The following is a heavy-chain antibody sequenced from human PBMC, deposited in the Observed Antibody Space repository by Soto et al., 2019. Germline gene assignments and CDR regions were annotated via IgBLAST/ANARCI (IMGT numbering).Heavy chain of an antibody. CDR2: INAGNGNT. V-gene: IGHV1-3*01. Sequence: QVQLVQSGAEVKKPGASVKVSCKASGYTFTSYAMHWVRQAPGQRLEWMGWINAGNGNTKYSQKFQGRGRMSRDAGASTAERELSGVRAEDAAVYYCARPYYYGSGSYYYYWGQGTLVTVSS. J-gene: IGHJ4*02. CDR3: ARPYYYGSGSYYYY. D-gene: IGHD3-10*01. CDR1: GYTFTSYA.